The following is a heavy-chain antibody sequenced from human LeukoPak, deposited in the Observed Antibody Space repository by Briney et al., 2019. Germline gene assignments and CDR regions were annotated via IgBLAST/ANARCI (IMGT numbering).Heavy chain of an antibody. D-gene: IGHD1-26*01. Sequence: GGSLRLSCAASGFTFSNAWMSWVRQAPGKGLEWVGRIKSKTDGGTTDYAAPVKGRFTISRDDSKNTLYLQMNSLKTKDTAVYYCTTDPEYSGSYLHDDWGQGTLVTVSS. CDR3: TTDPEYSGSYLHDD. V-gene: IGHV3-15*01. J-gene: IGHJ4*02. CDR2: IKSKTDGGTT. CDR1: GFTFSNAW.